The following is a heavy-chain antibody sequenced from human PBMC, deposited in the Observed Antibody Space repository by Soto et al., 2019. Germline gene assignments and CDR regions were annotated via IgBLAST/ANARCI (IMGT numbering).Heavy chain of an antibody. V-gene: IGHV5-51*01. Sequence: PGESLKISCRGSGYSFMRYWVAWVRQMPGKGLEYMGIIYPGDSDTRDSPSFQGQVTISADKSITTAYLQWNSLKASDSGMYYCVRLGTYSGSRKFDHWGQGILVTVSS. D-gene: IGHD1-26*01. CDR1: GYSFMRYW. CDR2: IYPGDSDT. CDR3: VRLGTYSGSRKFDH. J-gene: IGHJ4*02.